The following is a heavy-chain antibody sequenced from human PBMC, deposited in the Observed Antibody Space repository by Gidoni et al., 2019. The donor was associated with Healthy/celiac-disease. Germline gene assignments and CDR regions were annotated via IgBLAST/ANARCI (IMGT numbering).Heavy chain of an antibody. CDR3: APSSGWYSDAFDI. J-gene: IGHJ3*02. CDR1: GSPFSSYW. D-gene: IGHD6-19*01. V-gene: IGHV3-74*01. Sequence: EVQLVESGGGLVQPGGSMRLPCAAAGSPFSSYWLHWVRQAPGKGLVWVSRINSVGRSTSYADSVKGRFTISRDNAKNTLYLQMTSLSAEDTAVYYCAPSSGWYSDAFDIWGQGTMVTVSS. CDR2: INSVGRST.